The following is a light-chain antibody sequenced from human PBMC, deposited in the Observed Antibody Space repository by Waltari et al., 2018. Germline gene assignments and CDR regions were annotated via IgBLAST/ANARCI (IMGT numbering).Light chain of an antibody. Sequence: EVVLTQSPGTLSLSPGETVTLSCRASQSIGRYLVWYQQKSGQAPRLLIYGASTRATGIPDRFSGSGSGTDFSLTISRLEAEDFAVYYCQNHERLPATFGQGTKVE. CDR1: QSIGRY. V-gene: IGKV3-20*01. J-gene: IGKJ1*01. CDR3: QNHERLPAT. CDR2: GAS.